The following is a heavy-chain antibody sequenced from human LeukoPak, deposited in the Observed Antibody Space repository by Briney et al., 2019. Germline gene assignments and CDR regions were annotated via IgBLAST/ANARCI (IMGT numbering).Heavy chain of an antibody. D-gene: IGHD6-13*01. V-gene: IGHV4-39*01. Sequence: PSETLSLTCTVSGGSISSSSYYWGWLRQPPGKGLEWIGSIYYSGSTYYNPSLKSRVTISVDTSKNQFSLKLSSVTATDTAVYYCASTGRAAAGRGSFDYWGQGTLVTVSS. J-gene: IGHJ4*02. CDR1: GGSISSSSYY. CDR3: ASTGRAAAGRGSFDY. CDR2: IYYSGST.